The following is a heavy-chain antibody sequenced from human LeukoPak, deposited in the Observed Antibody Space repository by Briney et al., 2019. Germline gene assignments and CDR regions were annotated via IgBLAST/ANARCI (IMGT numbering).Heavy chain of an antibody. J-gene: IGHJ5*02. Sequence: GGSLRLSCAASGFTFSSYAMNWVRQAPGKGLELVSAISGSGDSTYYPDPVKGRFTISRDNSKNTLHLQMNSLRAEDTAIYYCAKGPRVVVVPAAISWGQGTLVTVSS. CDR2: ISGSGDST. D-gene: IGHD2-2*01. CDR1: GFTFSSYA. V-gene: IGHV3-23*01. CDR3: AKGPRVVVVPAAIS.